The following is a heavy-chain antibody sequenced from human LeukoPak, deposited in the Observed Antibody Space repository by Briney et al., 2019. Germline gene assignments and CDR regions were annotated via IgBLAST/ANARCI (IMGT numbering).Heavy chain of an antibody. CDR2: IYYSGST. J-gene: IGHJ4*02. Sequence: PSETLSLTCTVSGGSISSYYWGWIRQPPGKGLEWIGSIYYSGSTYYNPSLKSRVTISVDTSKNQFSLKLSSVTAADTAVHYCARHSYSSTNCAFAYWGQGTLVTVSS. V-gene: IGHV4-39*01. D-gene: IGHD2-2*01. CDR1: GGSISSYY. CDR3: ARHSYSSTNCAFAY.